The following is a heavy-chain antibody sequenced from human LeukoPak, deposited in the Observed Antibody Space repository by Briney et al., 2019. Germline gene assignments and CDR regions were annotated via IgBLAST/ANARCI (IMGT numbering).Heavy chain of an antibody. CDR2: MNPNSGNT. Sequence: ASVKVSCKASGYTFTNYYIHWVRQATGQGLEWMGWMNPNSGNTGYAQKFQGRVTMTRNTSISTAYMELSSLRSEDTAVYYCARGYYYDSSGYSNNWFDPWGQGTLVTVSS. V-gene: IGHV1-8*02. D-gene: IGHD3-22*01. J-gene: IGHJ5*02. CDR3: ARGYYYDSSGYSNNWFDP. CDR1: GYTFTNYY.